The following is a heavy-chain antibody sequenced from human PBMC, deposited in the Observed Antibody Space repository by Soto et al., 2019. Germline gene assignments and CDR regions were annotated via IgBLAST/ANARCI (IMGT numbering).Heavy chain of an antibody. V-gene: IGHV3-23*01. CDR3: VKSPRSGYEAPWDY. D-gene: IGHD5-12*01. CDR1: GFNFSSDG. Sequence: PGGSLRLSCAAAGFNFSSDGMNWVRQTPGKGLEWVSAISGSGDGRYYADSVKGRFTISRDNSKNTVYLQMNSLRADDTAVYYCVKSPRSGYEAPWDYWGQGTQVTVSS. CDR2: ISGSGDGR. J-gene: IGHJ4*02.